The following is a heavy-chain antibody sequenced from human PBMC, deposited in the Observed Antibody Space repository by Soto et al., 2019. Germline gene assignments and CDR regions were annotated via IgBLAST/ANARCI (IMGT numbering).Heavy chain of an antibody. J-gene: IGHJ5*02. CDR3: ARDYMLRGRDSNWFDP. V-gene: IGHV3-74*03. D-gene: IGHD3-10*01. CDR2: INGDGRST. Sequence: HPGGSLRLSCAASGFIFSSYWMHWVRQAPGKGLVWVSRINGDGRSTTYADSVKGRFAISRDNAKNTLYLQINSLRAEDTAVYYCARDYMLRGRDSNWFDPWGQGTLVTVSS. CDR1: GFIFSSYW.